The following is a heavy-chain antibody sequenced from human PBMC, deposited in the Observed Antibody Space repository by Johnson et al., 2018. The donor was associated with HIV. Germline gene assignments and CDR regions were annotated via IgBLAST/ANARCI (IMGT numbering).Heavy chain of an antibody. CDR1: GFTFSSYG. Sequence: QVQLVESGGGVVQPGGSLGVSCVASGFTFSSYGMHWVRQAPGKGLEWVAVISSDGNNKHYPGSVKGRFTISRDTSKKSVFLQMNSLRPEDTAVYYCAKETRDSRSAFDIWGQGTLVTVSS. V-gene: IGHV3-30*18. CDR3: AKETRDSRSAFDI. J-gene: IGHJ3*02. CDR2: ISSDGNNK. D-gene: IGHD4-11*01.